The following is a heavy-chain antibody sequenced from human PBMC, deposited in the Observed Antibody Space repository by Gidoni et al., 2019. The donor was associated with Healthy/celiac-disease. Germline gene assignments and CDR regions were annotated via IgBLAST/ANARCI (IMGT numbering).Heavy chain of an antibody. D-gene: IGHD3-22*01. J-gene: IGHJ4*02. CDR3: ARGPDYYDSSGYFNY. Sequence: EMQLVESGGGLVQPGGSLRLSCAASGFTFSSYWMHWVRQAPGKGLVWVSRINSDGSSTSYADSVKGRFTISRDNAKNTLYLQMNSLRAEDTAVYYCARGPDYYDSSGYFNYWGQGTLVTVSS. CDR2: INSDGSST. CDR1: GFTFSSYW. V-gene: IGHV3-74*01.